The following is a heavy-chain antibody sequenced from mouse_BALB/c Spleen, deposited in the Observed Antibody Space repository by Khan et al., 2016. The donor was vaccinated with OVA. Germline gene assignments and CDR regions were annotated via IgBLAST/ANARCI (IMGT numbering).Heavy chain of an antibody. CDR3: TRRVLYGCFTY. CDR1: GYTFTNYW. J-gene: IGHJ3*01. Sequence: QVQLKESGAELAKPGASVEMSCKASGYTFTNYWMNWVKQRPGQGLEWIGYIDPSTGYTEYNQKFKDKATLTVDKYSSTAYMQLSSLTSEDSAVKYGTRRVLYGCFTYWGQGTLVTVSA. D-gene: IGHD2-12*01. CDR2: IDPSTGYT. V-gene: IGHV1-7*01.